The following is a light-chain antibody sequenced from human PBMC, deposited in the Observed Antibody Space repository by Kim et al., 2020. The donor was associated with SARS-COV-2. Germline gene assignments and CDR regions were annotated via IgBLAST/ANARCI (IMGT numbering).Light chain of an antibody. CDR3: RQNSNYRWA. V-gene: IGKV3-15*01. Sequence: VAPGEKTATSCRASQTISSSFVWYHQQPGQTPRIVIFCGSSRAAGIPARLFSSRSGAEVTLPIISLQSDDFAVSYYRQNSNYRWAFGQGTKVDIK. CDR2: CGS. J-gene: IGKJ1*01. CDR1: QTISSS.